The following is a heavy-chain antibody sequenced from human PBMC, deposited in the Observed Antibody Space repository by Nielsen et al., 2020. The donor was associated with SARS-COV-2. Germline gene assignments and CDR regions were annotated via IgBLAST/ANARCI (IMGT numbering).Heavy chain of an antibody. J-gene: IGHJ4*02. Sequence: WIRQPPGKGLEWMGRIDPSDSYTNYSPSFQGHVTISADKSISTAYLQWSSLKASDTAMYYCATLSDDYGDQRGVWGQGTLVTVSS. CDR2: IDPSDSYT. D-gene: IGHD4-17*01. V-gene: IGHV5-10-1*01. CDR3: ATLSDDYGDQRGV.